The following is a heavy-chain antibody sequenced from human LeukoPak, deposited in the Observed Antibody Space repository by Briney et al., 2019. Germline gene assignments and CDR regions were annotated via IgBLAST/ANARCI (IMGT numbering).Heavy chain of an antibody. Sequence: GGSLRLSCGASGFTFSTYWMNWVRQAPGKGLEWVSSISSSSSYIYYADSVKGRFTISRDNAKNSLYLQMNSLRAEDTAVYYCARDNIDDYGDYDYYFDYWGQGTLVTVSS. D-gene: IGHD4-17*01. J-gene: IGHJ4*02. V-gene: IGHV3-21*01. CDR3: ARDNIDDYGDYDYYFDY. CDR1: GFTFSTYW. CDR2: ISSSSSYI.